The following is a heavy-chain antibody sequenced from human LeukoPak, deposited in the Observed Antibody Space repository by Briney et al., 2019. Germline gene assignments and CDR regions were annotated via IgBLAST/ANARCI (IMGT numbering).Heavy chain of an antibody. V-gene: IGHV3-21*01. CDR2: ISGSSSYI. Sequence: GGSLRLSCAASGFTFSSYSMNWVRQAPGKGLEWVSFISGSSSYIYYADSVKGRFTISRDNAKNSLYLQMNSLRAEDTAVYYCARDRNDYYYDSSGYTWAFDYWGQGTLVTVSS. CDR1: GFTFSSYS. J-gene: IGHJ4*02. CDR3: ARDRNDYYYDSSGYTWAFDY. D-gene: IGHD3-22*01.